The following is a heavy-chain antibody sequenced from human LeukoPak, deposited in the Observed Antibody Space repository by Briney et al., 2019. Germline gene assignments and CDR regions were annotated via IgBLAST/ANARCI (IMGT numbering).Heavy chain of an antibody. CDR2: INPNSGGT. Sequence: GASVTVSCKASGYTFTGYYMHWVRQAPGQGLEWMGWINPNSGGTNYAQKFQGRVTMTRDTSISTAYMELSRLRSDDTAVYYCARIPSRYITMVRGTQRDYWGQGTLVTVSS. CDR3: ARIPSRYITMVRGTQRDY. J-gene: IGHJ4*02. V-gene: IGHV1-2*02. D-gene: IGHD3-10*01. CDR1: GYTFTGYY.